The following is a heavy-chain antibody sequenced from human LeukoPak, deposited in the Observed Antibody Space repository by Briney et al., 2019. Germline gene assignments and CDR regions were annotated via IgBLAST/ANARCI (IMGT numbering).Heavy chain of an antibody. CDR1: GGSISSYY. Sequence: RPSETLSLTCTVSGGSISSYYWSWIRQPPGKGLEWIGYIYYSGSTNYNPSLKSRVTISVDTSKNQFSLKLSSVTAADTAVYYCARPWGGLVSWFDPWGQGTLVTVSS. J-gene: IGHJ5*02. V-gene: IGHV4-59*08. D-gene: IGHD6-19*01. CDR2: IYYSGST. CDR3: ARPWGGLVSWFDP.